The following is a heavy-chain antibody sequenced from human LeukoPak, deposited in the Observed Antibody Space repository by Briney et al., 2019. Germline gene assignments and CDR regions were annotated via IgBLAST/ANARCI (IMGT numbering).Heavy chain of an antibody. CDR2: ISGGSTTYM. V-gene: IGHV3-21*01. D-gene: IGHD1-20*01. Sequence: GGSLRLSCAASGFTFSTYKMNWVCQAPGKGLEWVSSISGGSTTYMYYADSLKGRFTISRDNAKNSLYLQMDSLRAEDTAVYYCARVLDITGTIFDAFDIWGQGTMVTVSS. CDR3: ARVLDITGTIFDAFDI. J-gene: IGHJ3*02. CDR1: GFTFSTYK.